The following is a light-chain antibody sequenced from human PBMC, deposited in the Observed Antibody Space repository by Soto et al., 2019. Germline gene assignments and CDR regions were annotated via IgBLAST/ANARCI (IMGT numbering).Light chain of an antibody. CDR2: DAS. Sequence: DIQMTQSPSTLSASVGDRVTITCRASQSISSWLAWYQQKPGKAPKLLIYDASSLESGVPSRFSGSRSGTEFTLTISSLQPDDAATYYCQHYNSYSEAFGQGTKVDI. V-gene: IGKV1-5*01. J-gene: IGKJ1*01. CDR1: QSISSW. CDR3: QHYNSYSEA.